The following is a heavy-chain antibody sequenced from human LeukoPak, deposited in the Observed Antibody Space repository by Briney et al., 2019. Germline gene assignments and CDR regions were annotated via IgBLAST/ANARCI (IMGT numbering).Heavy chain of an antibody. Sequence: GRSLTLLCAASGLTFSTCAMLWVRHAPGKGLEWVAVISYDGSETYYEDSVRGRFTISIDNSKNTLYLQMNSLRPDDTSEYYFVREMATWDWGQGTLVTVSS. CDR3: VREMATWD. CDR1: GLTFSTCA. CDR2: ISYDGSET. D-gene: IGHD5-24*01. V-gene: IGHV3-30-3*01. J-gene: IGHJ4*02.